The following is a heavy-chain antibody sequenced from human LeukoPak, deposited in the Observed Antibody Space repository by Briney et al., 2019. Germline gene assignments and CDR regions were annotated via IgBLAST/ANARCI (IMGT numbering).Heavy chain of an antibody. CDR1: GGTFSSYA. CDR2: IIPMFGTA. D-gene: IGHD2/OR15-2a*01. CDR3: AAGLRVAWTNTPQREFDY. Sequence: SVKVSCKASGGTFSSYAISWVRQAPGQGLEWMGGIIPMFGTANYAQKFQGRVTITADESTSTAYMELSSLRSEDTAVYYCAAGLRVAWTNTPQREFDYWGQGTLVTVSS. J-gene: IGHJ4*02. V-gene: IGHV1-69*13.